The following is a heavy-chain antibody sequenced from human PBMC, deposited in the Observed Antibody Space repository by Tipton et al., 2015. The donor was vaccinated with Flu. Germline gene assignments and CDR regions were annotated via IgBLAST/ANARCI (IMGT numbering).Heavy chain of an antibody. J-gene: IGHJ2*01. D-gene: IGHD3-22*01. V-gene: IGHV4-34*01. CDR1: GGSFSGHY. CDR2: INHSGST. CDR3: ARGSFYYDSSVDL. Sequence: TLSLTCAVYGGSFSGHYWSWIRQSPGKGLEWIGEINHSGSTNYNPSLKSRVTIAVDTSKNQFSLRLSSVTAADTAMYYCARGSFYYDSSVDLWGRGTLVTVSS.